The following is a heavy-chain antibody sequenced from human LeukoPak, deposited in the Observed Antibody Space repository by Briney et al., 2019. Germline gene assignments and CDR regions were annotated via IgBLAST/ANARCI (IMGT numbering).Heavy chain of an antibody. CDR3: ATARSFRFEY. Sequence: GGSLRLSCAASGFAFSSNWMHWVRQTPGKGLVWVSRINSGGSGTSYADSVEGRFTISRDNAKNTLFLQMNNLRTEDTALYFCATARSFRFEYWGQGSLVIVSA. J-gene: IGHJ4*02. CDR1: GFAFSSNW. D-gene: IGHD1-26*01. CDR2: INSGGSGT. V-gene: IGHV3-74*01.